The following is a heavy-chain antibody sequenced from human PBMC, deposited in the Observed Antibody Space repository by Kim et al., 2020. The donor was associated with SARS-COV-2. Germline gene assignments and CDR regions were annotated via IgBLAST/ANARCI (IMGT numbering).Heavy chain of an antibody. J-gene: IGHJ6*02. CDR3: ARLGFLRSLLGMYV. D-gene: IGHD5-12*01. V-gene: IGHV1-18*01. Sequence: ASVKVSCKASGYTFTSYGISWVRQAPGQGLEWMGWIIAYNGNTNYAQKLQDRVTMTTDTSTSTAYMELRSLRSDDTAVYYCARLGFLRSLLGMYVWGQGTTVTVSS. CDR2: IIAYNGNT. CDR1: GYTFTSYG.